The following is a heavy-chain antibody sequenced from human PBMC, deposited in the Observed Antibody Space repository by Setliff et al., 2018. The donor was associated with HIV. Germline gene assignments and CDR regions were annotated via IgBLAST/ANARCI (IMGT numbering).Heavy chain of an antibody. V-gene: IGHV1-69*02. CDR1: RSTFNSHT. CDR2: IIPILGVA. CDR3: VRGVQSPPHYSYYYMDV. J-gene: IGHJ6*03. Sequence: KVSCKASRSTFNSHTINWVRQAPGQGLDWMGRIIPILGVANYAQRFQGNVTITADKSTSPAYMELTSLRFDDTAMYYCVRGVQSPPHYSYYYMDVWGEGTMVTVSS. D-gene: IGHD3-3*01.